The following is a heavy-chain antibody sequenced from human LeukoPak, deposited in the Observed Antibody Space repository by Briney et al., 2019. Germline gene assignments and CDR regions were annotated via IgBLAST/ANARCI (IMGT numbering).Heavy chain of an antibody. Sequence: GASVKVSCKASGYTFTSYYMHWVRQAPGQGLEWMGIINPSGGSTSYAQKFQGRVTMTRDTSTSTVYMELSSLRSEDTAVYYCARGPSLGYYDSSGYRPFDYWGQRTLVTVSS. V-gene: IGHV1-46*01. D-gene: IGHD3-22*01. CDR3: ARGPSLGYYDSSGYRPFDY. CDR2: INPSGGST. J-gene: IGHJ4*02. CDR1: GYTFTSYY.